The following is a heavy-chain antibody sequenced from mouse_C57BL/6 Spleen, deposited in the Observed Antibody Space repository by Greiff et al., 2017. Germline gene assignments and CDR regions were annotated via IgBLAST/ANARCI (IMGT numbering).Heavy chain of an antibody. CDR2: ISNGGGST. Sequence: EVQLVESGGGLVQPGGSLKLSCAASGFTFSDYYMYWVRQTPEKRLGWVAYISNGGGSTYYPDTVKGRFTISRDNAKNTLYLQMSRLKSEDTAMYYCARQIYYDDDDWYFDVWGTGTTVTVSS. D-gene: IGHD2-4*01. V-gene: IGHV5-12*01. CDR3: ARQIYYDDDDWYFDV. J-gene: IGHJ1*03. CDR1: GFTFSDYY.